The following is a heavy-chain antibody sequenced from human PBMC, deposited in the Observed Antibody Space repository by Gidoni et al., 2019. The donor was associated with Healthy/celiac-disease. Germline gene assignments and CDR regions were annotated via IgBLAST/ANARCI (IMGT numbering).Heavy chain of an antibody. J-gene: IGHJ3*02. CDR2: IKQDGSEK. V-gene: IGHV3-7*03. CDR3: ARNIQGGAFDI. Sequence: EVQLVALGGGLVQPGGSLRLSCAASGFTFGSYLMSWVRQGPGKGLEWVANIKQDGSEKYYVDSVKGRFTISRDNAKNSLYLQMNSLRAEDTAVYYCARNIQGGAFDIWGQGTMVTVSS. D-gene: IGHD5-18*01. CDR1: GFTFGSYL.